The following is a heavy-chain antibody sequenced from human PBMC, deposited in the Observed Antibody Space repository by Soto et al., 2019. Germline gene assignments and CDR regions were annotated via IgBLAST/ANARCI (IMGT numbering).Heavy chain of an antibody. D-gene: IGHD3-10*01. Sequence: ASVKVSCKVSGYTLTELSMHWVRQAPGKGLEWMGGFDPEDGETIYAQKFQGRVTMTEDTSTDTAYMELSSLRSEDTAVYYCATAIGRRAQSVLLWFGELLTRWFDPWGRG. J-gene: IGHJ5*02. CDR3: ATAIGRRAQSVLLWFGELLTRWFDP. V-gene: IGHV1-24*01. CDR2: FDPEDGET. CDR1: GYTLTELS.